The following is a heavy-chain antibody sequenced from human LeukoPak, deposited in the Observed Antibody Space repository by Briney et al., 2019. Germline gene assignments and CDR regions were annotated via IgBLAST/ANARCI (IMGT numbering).Heavy chain of an antibody. CDR3: AREDIRLDYFDY. CDR2: ISGSGVTM. V-gene: IGHV3-48*03. J-gene: IGHJ4*02. Sequence: SGGSLRLSCAASGFTFSSYEMNWVRQAPGRGLEWVSYISGSGVTMYYADSVKGRFTISRDDAKNSLYLQMNSLRAEDTAVYYCAREDIRLDYFDYWGRGTLVTVSS. CDR1: GFTFSSYE. D-gene: IGHD6-19*01.